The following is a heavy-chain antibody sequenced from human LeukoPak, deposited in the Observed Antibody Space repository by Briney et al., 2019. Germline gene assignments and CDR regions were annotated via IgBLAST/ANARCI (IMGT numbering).Heavy chain of an antibody. Sequence: GGSLRLSCAASGFTFSSYWMSWVRQAPGKGLEWVANIKKDGSEKYYVDSVKGRFTISRDNAKNSLYLQMNSLRAEDTAVYYCATVNYYGSGSYPEGDDYWGQGTLVTVSS. CDR3: ATVNYYGSGSYPEGDDY. CDR2: IKKDGSEK. V-gene: IGHV3-7*03. D-gene: IGHD3-10*01. J-gene: IGHJ4*02. CDR1: GFTFSSYW.